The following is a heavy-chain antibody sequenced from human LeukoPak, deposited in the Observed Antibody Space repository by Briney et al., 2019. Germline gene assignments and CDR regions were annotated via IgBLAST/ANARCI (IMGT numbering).Heavy chain of an antibody. V-gene: IGHV3-21*01. CDR1: GFTFSSYS. J-gene: IGHJ4*02. Sequence: GGSLRLSCAASGFTFSSYSMNWVRQAPGKGLEWVSSISSSSSYIYYADSVKGRFTISRDNAKNSLYLQMNSLRAEDTAVYYCARESSAGATGDYSDYWGQGALVTVSS. D-gene: IGHD1-26*01. CDR2: ISSSSSYI. CDR3: ARESSAGATGDYSDY.